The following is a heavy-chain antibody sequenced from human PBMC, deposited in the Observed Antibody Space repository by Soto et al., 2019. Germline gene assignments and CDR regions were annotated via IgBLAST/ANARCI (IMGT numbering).Heavy chain of an antibody. D-gene: IGHD3-3*01. CDR2: INAGNGNT. V-gene: IGHV1-3*01. J-gene: IGHJ4*02. CDR3: ARVSEDYDFWSGYYFDD. Sequence: ASVKVSCKASGYTFTSYAMHWVRQAPGQRLEWMGWINAGNGNTKYSQKFQGRVTITRDTSASTAYMELSSLRSEDTAVYYCARVSEDYDFWSGYYFDDWGQGTLVTVSS. CDR1: GYTFTSYA.